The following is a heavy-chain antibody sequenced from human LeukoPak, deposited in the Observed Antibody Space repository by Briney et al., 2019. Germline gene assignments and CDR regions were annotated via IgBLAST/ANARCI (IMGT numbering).Heavy chain of an antibody. D-gene: IGHD3-22*01. CDR2: IWYDGSNK. V-gene: IGHV3-33*01. CDR3: ARDSGPHYYDSSGYLNY. J-gene: IGHJ4*02. CDR1: GFTFSSYG. Sequence: PGGSLRLSCAASGFTFSSYGMHWVRQAPGKGLEWVAVIWYDGSNKYYADSVKGRFTISRDNSKSTLYLQMNSLRAEDTAVYYCARDSGPHYYDSSGYLNYWGQGTLVTVSS.